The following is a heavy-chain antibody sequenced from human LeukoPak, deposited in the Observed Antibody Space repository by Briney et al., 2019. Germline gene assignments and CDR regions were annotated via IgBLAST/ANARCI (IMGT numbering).Heavy chain of an antibody. V-gene: IGHV4-4*07. CDR2: IYSGGST. J-gene: IGHJ4*02. CDR3: ARDYYDTSGYYWSIFDY. Sequence: SETLSLTCTVSGGSISSYYWSWIRQSAGKGLEWIGHIYSGGSTNYNPSLKSRVTMSVDTSKNQFSLSLSSVTAADTAVYYCARDYYDTSGYYWSIFDYWGQGTLVTVSS. CDR1: GGSISSYY. D-gene: IGHD3-22*01.